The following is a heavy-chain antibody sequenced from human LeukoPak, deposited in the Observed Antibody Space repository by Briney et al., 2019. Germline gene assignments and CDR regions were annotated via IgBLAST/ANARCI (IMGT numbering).Heavy chain of an antibody. Sequence: PGESLRLSCAASGFSFTEYWMTWVPQAPGQRLEWVANIKQDGSEVYYVDSVEGRFSISRDNAQNSVYLQMNSLGVEDTAVYFCAREAYCGGPSCFAVTYMDVWGEGTTVTVSS. CDR1: GFSFTEYW. V-gene: IGHV3-7*01. CDR3: AREAYCGGPSCFAVTYMDV. CDR2: IKQDGSEV. J-gene: IGHJ6*03. D-gene: IGHD2-21*01.